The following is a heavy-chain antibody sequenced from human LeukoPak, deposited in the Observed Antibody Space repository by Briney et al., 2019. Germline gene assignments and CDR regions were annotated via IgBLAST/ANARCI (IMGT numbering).Heavy chain of an antibody. CDR1: GGSIRGYY. V-gene: IGHV4-59*12. J-gene: IGHJ6*03. CDR3: ARDFSSSSTVYYYYYMDV. D-gene: IGHD6-6*01. Sequence: SETLSLTCNVSGGSIRGYYWSWIRQPPGKGLEWIGTISYSGTTYYSPSLKSRVTISLDTSKNQFSLKLSSVTAADTAIYYCARDFSSSSTVYYYYYMDVWGKGTTVTVSS. CDR2: ISYSGTT.